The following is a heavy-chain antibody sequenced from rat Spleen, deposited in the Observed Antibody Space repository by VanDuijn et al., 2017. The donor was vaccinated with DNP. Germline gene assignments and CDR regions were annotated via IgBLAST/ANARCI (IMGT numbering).Heavy chain of an antibody. J-gene: IGHJ2*01. CDR3: TRQDPFDY. V-gene: IGHV5-31*01. CDR2: ISSTGDNT. Sequence: EVQLVESGGGPVQPGRSLKLSCVASGFIFSNYWMTWIRQAPGKGLEWVASISSTGDNTYYSDSVKGRFSLSRDNAQNTLYLQMNSLRSEDTATYYCTRQDPFDYWGQGVMVTVSS. CDR1: GFIFSNYW.